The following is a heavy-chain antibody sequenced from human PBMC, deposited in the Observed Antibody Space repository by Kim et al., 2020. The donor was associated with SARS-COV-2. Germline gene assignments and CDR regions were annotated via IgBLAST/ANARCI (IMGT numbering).Heavy chain of an antibody. V-gene: IGHV3-48*04. CDR3: ARGLYSGSYYVVY. D-gene: IGHD1-26*01. J-gene: IGHJ4*02. Sequence: GGSLRLSCAASGFTFSSYSMNWVRQAPGKGLEWVSYISSSSSTIYYADSVKGRFTISRDNAKNSLYLQMNSLRAEDTAVYYCARGLYSGSYYVVYWGQGTLVTVSS. CDR1: GFTFSSYS. CDR2: ISSSSSTI.